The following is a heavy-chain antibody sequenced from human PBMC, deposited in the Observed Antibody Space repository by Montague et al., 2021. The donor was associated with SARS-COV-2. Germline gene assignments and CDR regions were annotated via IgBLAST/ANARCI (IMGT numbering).Heavy chain of an antibody. CDR2: VYSSGTT. V-gene: IGHV4-4*08. D-gene: IGHD1-1*01. J-gene: IGHJ4*02. CDR1: SDSINSYY. Sequence: SDILSLSRTVSSDSINSYYWCWIRQPPGKRLEWLGYVYSSGTTNYNPSLNSRIAISVDTSKNQFSLRLDSVTAADTAIYYCATLTKSNGDFWGQGALVTV. CDR3: ATLTKSNGDF.